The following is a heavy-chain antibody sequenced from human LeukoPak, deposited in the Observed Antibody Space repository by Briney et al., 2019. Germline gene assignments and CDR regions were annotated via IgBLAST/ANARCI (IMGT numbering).Heavy chain of an antibody. CDR2: IFYTGST. CDR3: ATLTGGDDAFDI. J-gene: IGHJ3*02. V-gene: IGHV4-59*01. CDR1: GGSISSYY. D-gene: IGHD4-23*01. Sequence: PSETLSLTCTVSGGSISSYYWSWIRQPPGKGLEWIGYIFYTGSTNYNPSLKSRVTISVLTSKNRFSLKLSSVTAADTAVFYCATLTGGDDAFDIWGQGTMVTVSS.